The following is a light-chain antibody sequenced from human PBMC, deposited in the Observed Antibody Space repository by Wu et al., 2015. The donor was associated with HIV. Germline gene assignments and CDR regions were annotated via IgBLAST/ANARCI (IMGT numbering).Light chain of an antibody. Sequence: EVVLTQSPATLSVSPGERATLSCRASQSVGSTLAWYQQKPGQAPKLLTYETSTRAADIPARFSGSGSGTEFTLTISSMQSEDSAVYFCQQYHNWPQLAWTFGQGTKVEIK. CDR1: QSVGST. CDR2: ETS. CDR3: QQYHNWPQLAWT. J-gene: IGKJ1*01. V-gene: IGKV3-15*01.